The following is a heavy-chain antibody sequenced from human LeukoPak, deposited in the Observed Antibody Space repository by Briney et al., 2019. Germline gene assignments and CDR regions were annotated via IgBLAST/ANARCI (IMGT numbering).Heavy chain of an antibody. V-gene: IGHV4-59*08. D-gene: IGHD2-15*01. CDR3: ARTTTRGYYCSGGSCYSYYYGMDV. Sequence: PSETLSLTCTVSGGCISSYYWSWIRQPPGKGLEWIGYSYYSGSTNYNPSLKSRVTISVDTSKNQFSLKLSSVTAADTAVYYCARTTTRGYYCSGGSCYSYYYGMDVWGQGTTVTVSS. J-gene: IGHJ6*02. CDR2: SYYSGST. CDR1: GGCISSYY.